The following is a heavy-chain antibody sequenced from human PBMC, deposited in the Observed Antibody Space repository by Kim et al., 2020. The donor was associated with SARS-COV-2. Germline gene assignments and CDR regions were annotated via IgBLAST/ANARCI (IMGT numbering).Heavy chain of an antibody. CDR3: VSGDWNYP. CDR2: IWHDGSKK. V-gene: IGHV3-33*08. Sequence: GGSLRLSCVVSGFTFSSYAVRWVRQAPGKGLEWLAAIWHDGSKKFYADSVKGRFTISRDNSKNTLYLQVNSLRAEDTAVYHCVSGDWNYPWGQGTLVTVSS. CDR1: GFTFSSYA. D-gene: IGHD1-7*01. J-gene: IGHJ5*02.